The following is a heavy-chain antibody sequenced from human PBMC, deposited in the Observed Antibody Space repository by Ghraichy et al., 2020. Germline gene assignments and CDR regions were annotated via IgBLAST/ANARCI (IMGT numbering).Heavy chain of an antibody. V-gene: IGHV4-34*01. J-gene: IGHJ4*02. CDR3: ARGRYSGSYQMLDY. D-gene: IGHD1-26*01. CDR1: GGSFSGYY. Sequence: SETLSLTCAVYGGSFSGYYWSWIRQPPGKGLEWIGEINHSGSTNYNPSLKSRVTISVDTSKNQFSLKLSSVTAADTAVYYCARGRYSGSYQMLDYWGQGTLVTVSS. CDR2: INHSGST.